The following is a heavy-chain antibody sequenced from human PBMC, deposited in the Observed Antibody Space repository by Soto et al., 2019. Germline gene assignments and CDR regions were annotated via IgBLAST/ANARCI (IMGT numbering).Heavy chain of an antibody. Sequence: GGSLRLSCAASGFTFSSYAMSWVRQAPGKGLEWVSCISGSGSSTYYADSVRGRFTISRDNSKNTLYLQMSSLRAEDTAVYYCAKDYKSSSWAYYYGLDVWGQGTTVTVSS. CDR2: ISGSGSST. J-gene: IGHJ6*02. CDR3: AKDYKSSSWAYYYGLDV. V-gene: IGHV3-23*01. D-gene: IGHD6-13*01. CDR1: GFTFSSYA.